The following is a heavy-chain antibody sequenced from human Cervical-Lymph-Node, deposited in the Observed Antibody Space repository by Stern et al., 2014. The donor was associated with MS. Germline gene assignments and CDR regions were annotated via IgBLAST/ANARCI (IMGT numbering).Heavy chain of an antibody. CDR2: FFPGDSDP. V-gene: IGHV5-51*03. CDR1: GYTFTTYW. J-gene: IGHJ4*02. D-gene: IGHD3-22*01. CDR3: ARRDYYDMSHFDY. Sequence: EVQLLESGAEVKKPGESLKISCKGSGYTFTTYWIGWVRQMPGKGLEWMGFFFPGDSDPKYTPSSQAQAPFSVDKSTSPASLQGSSLKPSDTAIYYCARRDYYDMSHFDYWGQGTLVTAPS.